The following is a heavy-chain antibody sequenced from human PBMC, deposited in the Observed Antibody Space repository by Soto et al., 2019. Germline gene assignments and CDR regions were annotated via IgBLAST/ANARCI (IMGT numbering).Heavy chain of an antibody. V-gene: IGHV3-23*04. D-gene: IGHD3-10*01. CDR3: AKDPRTMVIAEYFQH. CDR1: GFTFSSYG. Sequence: VQLVESGGGVVQPGRSLRLSCAASGFTFSSYGMHWVRQAPGKGLEWVSAISGSGGSTYYADSVKGRFTISRDNSKNTLYLQMNSLRAEDTAVYYCAKDPRTMVIAEYFQHWGQGTLVTVSS. J-gene: IGHJ1*01. CDR2: ISGSGGST.